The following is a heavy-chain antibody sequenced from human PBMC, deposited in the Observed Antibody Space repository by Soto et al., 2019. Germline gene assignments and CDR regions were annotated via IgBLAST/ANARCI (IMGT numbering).Heavy chain of an antibody. D-gene: IGHD2-2*02. CDR2: VSGGNGKT. V-gene: IGHV1-3*01. Sequence: ASVKVSCKASGYTFANYAIHWVRQAPGQSLEWIGWVSGGNGKTKYSQNFQGRVTITRDTSASVSYMEMSSLRSEDTAVYYCGRDQGYQLIYFWGQGTLVTVSS. CDR3: GRDQGYQLIYF. J-gene: IGHJ4*02. CDR1: GYTFANYA.